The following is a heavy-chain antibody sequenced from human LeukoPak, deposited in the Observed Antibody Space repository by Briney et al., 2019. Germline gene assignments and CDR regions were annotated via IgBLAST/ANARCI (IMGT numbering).Heavy chain of an antibody. D-gene: IGHD4-17*01. CDR2: IYYSGST. CDR3: ARHPASTVTTSMYYFDY. Sequence: SETLSLTCTVSGGSISSSRYSWGWIRQPPGKGLEWIGSIYYSGSTYYNPSLKSRVTISVDTSKNQFSPKLSSVTAADTAVYYCARHPASTVTTSMYYFDYWGQGTLVTVSS. J-gene: IGHJ4*02. CDR1: GGSISSSRYS. V-gene: IGHV4-39*01.